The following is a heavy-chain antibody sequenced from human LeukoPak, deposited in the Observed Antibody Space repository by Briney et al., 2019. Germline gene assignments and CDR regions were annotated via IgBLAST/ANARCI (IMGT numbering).Heavy chain of an antibody. CDR3: ARELFM. V-gene: IGHV3-11*05. D-gene: IGHD3-10*01. CDR2: ISSNSDYA. CDR1: GFTFSAYY. J-gene: IGHJ4*02. Sequence: GGSLGLSCAASGFTFSAYYMSWIRQAPGKGLEWVAYISSNSDYANYADSVKGRFTISRDNARTSLYLQMNSLRADDTAVYYCARELFMGGQGTLVTVSS.